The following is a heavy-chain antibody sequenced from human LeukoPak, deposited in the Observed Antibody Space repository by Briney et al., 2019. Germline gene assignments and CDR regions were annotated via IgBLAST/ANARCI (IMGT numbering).Heavy chain of an antibody. CDR3: ARDRGWYDY. Sequence: GGSLRLSCAASGFTFSTSPMHWVRQAPGKGLEYVSAISSNGGNTYHADSVKGRFTISRDNSNNTLYLQMGSLRAEDMAVYYCARDRGWYDYWGQGTLVTVSS. J-gene: IGHJ4*02. V-gene: IGHV3-64*02. D-gene: IGHD6-19*01. CDR1: GFTFSTSP. CDR2: ISSNGGNT.